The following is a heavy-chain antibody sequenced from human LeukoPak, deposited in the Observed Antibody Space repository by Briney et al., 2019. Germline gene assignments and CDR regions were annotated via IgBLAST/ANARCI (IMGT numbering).Heavy chain of an antibody. D-gene: IGHD6-19*01. CDR1: GFIASSNY. V-gene: IGHV3-53*01. Sequence: PGGSVRLSCTASGFIASSNYMSWVRQAPGKGLEWVSVIYSGGSTYYADSVKGRFTISRDNSKNTLYPQMNSLRAEDTAVYYCARDQYSSGWYTDYWGQGTLVTVSS. CDR2: IYSGGST. CDR3: ARDQYSSGWYTDY. J-gene: IGHJ4*02.